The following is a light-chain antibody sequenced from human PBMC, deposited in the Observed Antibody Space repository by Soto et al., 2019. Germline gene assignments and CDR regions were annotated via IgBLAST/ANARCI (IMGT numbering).Light chain of an antibody. CDR3: QQYGSSPRT. J-gene: IGKJ1*01. CDR1: QSVRSSS. V-gene: IGKV3-20*01. CDR2: GAS. Sequence: DIVLTPSPGTLSLSPVERATLSCRASQSVRSSSLAWYQQKPGQAPRLLIFGASTRAAGVPDRFSGSGSGTDFTLTISRLEPEDFAVYYCQQYGSSPRTFGQGTKVEIK.